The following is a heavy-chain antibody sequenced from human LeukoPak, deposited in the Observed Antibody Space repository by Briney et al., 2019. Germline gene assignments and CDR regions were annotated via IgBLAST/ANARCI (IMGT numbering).Heavy chain of an antibody. CDR3: ARDTSGADFDY. D-gene: IGHD1-26*01. Sequence: GGSLRLSCAASGFTFSSYWMHWVRQAPGKGLVWVSRINSDGRSTSYADSVKGRFTISRDNAKNTLYLQMNSLRAEDTALYYCARDTSGADFDYWGQGTLVTVSS. V-gene: IGHV3-74*01. J-gene: IGHJ4*02. CDR1: GFTFSSYW. CDR2: INSDGRST.